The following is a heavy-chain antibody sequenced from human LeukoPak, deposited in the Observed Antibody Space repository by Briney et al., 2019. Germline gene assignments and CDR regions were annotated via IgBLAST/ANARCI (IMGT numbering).Heavy chain of an antibody. V-gene: IGHV1-69*05. CDR1: GGTFSSYA. D-gene: IGHD6-19*01. J-gene: IGHJ4*02. CDR3: ARASAAGVPD. Sequence: ASVKVSCKASGGTFSSYAISWVRQAPGQGLEWMGRIIPIFGTANYAQKFQGRVTITTDESTGTAYMELSSLRSEDTAVYYCARASAAGVPDWGQGTLVTVSS. CDR2: IIPIFGTA.